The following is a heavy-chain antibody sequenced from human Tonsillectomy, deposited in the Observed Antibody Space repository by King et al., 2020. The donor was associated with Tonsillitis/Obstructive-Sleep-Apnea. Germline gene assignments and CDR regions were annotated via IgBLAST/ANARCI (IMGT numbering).Heavy chain of an antibody. Sequence: VQLVESGGGLVKPGGSLRLSCAASGFTFSNAWMSWVRQAPGKGLEWVGRIKSKTDGGATDYAAPVIGRFTISGDDSKNTLYLQMNSLKTEDTAVDYCTTDRTTGTKEYYYYYYSMDVWGKGTTVTVSS. J-gene: IGHJ6*03. V-gene: IGHV3-15*01. D-gene: IGHD1-1*01. CDR2: IKSKTDGGAT. CDR1: GFTFSNAW. CDR3: TTDRTTGTKEYYYYYYSMDV.